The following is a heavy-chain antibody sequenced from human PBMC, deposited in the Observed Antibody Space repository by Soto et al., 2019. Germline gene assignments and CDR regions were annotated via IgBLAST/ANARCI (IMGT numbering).Heavy chain of an antibody. CDR3: ARVRTMVRGVIRYYVIDV. CDR1: GDSASSNSAA. J-gene: IGHJ6*02. D-gene: IGHD3-10*01. CDR2: TYYRSKWYN. V-gene: IGHV6-1*01. Sequence: SQTLSLTCAISGDSASSNSAAWNWIRQSPSRGLEWLGRTYYRSKWYNDYAVSVKSRITINQDTSKNKFSLQLNSVTPEDTAVYYCARVRTMVRGVIRYYVIDVWGQWITVTVSS.